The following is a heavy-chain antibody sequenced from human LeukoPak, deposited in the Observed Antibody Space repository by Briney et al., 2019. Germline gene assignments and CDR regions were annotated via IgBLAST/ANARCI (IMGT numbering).Heavy chain of an antibody. J-gene: IGHJ6*03. V-gene: IGHV1-2*02. D-gene: IGHD6-19*01. Sequence: ASVKVSCKASGYTFTSYAMNWVRQAPGQGLEWMGWINPNSGGTNYAQKFQGRVTMTRDTSINTAYMELSRLRSEDTAVYYCARRAVGNSYYYYMDVWGKGTTVTVSS. CDR2: INPNSGGT. CDR3: ARRAVGNSYYYYMDV. CDR1: GYTFTSYA.